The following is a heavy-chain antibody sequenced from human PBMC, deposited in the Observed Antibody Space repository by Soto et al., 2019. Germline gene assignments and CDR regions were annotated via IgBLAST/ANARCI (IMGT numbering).Heavy chain of an antibody. J-gene: IGHJ4*02. CDR2: ISGSGGST. CDR3: AKAGGLFWTGYYFDY. Sequence: EVQLLESGGGLVQPGGSLRLSCAASGFTFSSYAMSWVRQAPGKGLEWVSAISGSGGSTYYADSVKGRFTISRDNSKNTLYLQMNSLSAEDTAVYYCAKAGGLFWTGYYFDYWGQGTLVTVSS. V-gene: IGHV3-23*01. D-gene: IGHD3-3*01. CDR1: GFTFSSYA.